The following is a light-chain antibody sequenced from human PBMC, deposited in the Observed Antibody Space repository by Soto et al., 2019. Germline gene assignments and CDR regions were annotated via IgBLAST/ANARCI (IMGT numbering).Light chain of an antibody. Sequence: AIRMTQSPSSFSASTGDRVTITCRASQGISSYLAWYQQKPGKAPKLLIYAASTLQSGVPSRFSGSGSGPEFTLTISCLQSEDFATYYCQQYYSYPHTFGPGTKVDIK. CDR1: QGISSY. V-gene: IGKV1-8*01. CDR3: QQYYSYPHT. J-gene: IGKJ3*01. CDR2: AAS.